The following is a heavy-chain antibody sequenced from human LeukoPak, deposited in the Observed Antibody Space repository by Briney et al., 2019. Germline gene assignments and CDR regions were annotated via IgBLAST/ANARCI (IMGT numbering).Heavy chain of an antibody. CDR2: IYYSGST. J-gene: IGHJ4*02. Sequence: SETLSLTCTVSGGSISSHYWSWIRQPPGKGLEWIGYIYYSGSTNYNPSLKSRVTISVDTSKNQFSLKLSSVTAADTAVYYCARGDSSSSSFDYWGQGTLVTVSS. D-gene: IGHD6-6*01. CDR3: ARGDSSSSSFDY. V-gene: IGHV4-59*11. CDR1: GGSISSHY.